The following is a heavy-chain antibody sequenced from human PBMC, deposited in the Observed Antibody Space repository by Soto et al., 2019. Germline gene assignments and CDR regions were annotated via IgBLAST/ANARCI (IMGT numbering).Heavy chain of an antibody. J-gene: IGHJ6*02. CDR3: ARGSDYDFWSGYYWDYYYYGMDV. D-gene: IGHD3-3*01. CDR1: GYTFTGYY. V-gene: IGHV1-2*04. CDR2: INPNSGGT. Sequence: ASVKVSCKASGYTFTGYYMHWVRQAPGQGLEWMGWINPNSGGTNYAQKFQGWVTMTRDTSISTAYMELSRLRSDDTAVYYCARGSDYDFWSGYYWDYYYYGMDVWGQGTTVTASS.